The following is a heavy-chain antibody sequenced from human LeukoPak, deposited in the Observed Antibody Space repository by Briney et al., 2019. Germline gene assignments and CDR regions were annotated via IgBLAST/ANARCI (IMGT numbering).Heavy chain of an antibody. CDR1: GYTLTELT. D-gene: IGHD4-23*01. Sequence: GASVKVSCKVSGYTLTELTMHWVRQAPGRGLEWMGGFDPEDGETIYAQKFQGRVTMTEDTSTDTAYMELSSLRSEDTAVYYCATDSGGNSPYYYYGMDVWGQGTTVTVSS. V-gene: IGHV1-24*01. J-gene: IGHJ6*02. CDR2: FDPEDGET. CDR3: ATDSGGNSPYYYYGMDV.